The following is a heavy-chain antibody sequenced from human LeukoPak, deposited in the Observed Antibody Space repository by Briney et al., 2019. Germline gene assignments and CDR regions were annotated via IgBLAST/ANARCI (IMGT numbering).Heavy chain of an antibody. J-gene: IGHJ5*02. CDR2: IYHSGST. V-gene: IGHV4-38-2*02. Sequence: PSETLSLTCTVSGYSISSGYYWGWIRQPPGKGLEWIGSIYHSGSTYYNPSLKSRVTISVDTSKNQFSLKLSSVTAADTAVYYCARSPQAVVRRFDPWGQGTLVTVSS. D-gene: IGHD2-2*01. CDR3: ARSPQAVVRRFDP. CDR1: GYSISSGYY.